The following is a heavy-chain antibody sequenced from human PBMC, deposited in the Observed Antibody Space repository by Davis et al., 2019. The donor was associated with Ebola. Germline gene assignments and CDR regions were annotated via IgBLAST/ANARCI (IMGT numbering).Heavy chain of an antibody. CDR1: GASFSGYY. D-gene: IGHD2-21*02. V-gene: IGHV4-34*01. Sequence: SETLSLTCAVYGASFSGYYWSWIRQPPGKGLEWIGDINRCGGTNYNQSLKSRVTISSDMSKNQFSLKLSSVTAADTAVYFCARGGTGSDHHRLDSWGQGTLVTVSS. CDR2: INRCGGT. CDR3: ARGGTGSDHHRLDS. J-gene: IGHJ4*02.